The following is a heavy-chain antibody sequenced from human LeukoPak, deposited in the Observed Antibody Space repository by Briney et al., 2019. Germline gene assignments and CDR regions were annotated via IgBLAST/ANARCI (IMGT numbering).Heavy chain of an antibody. D-gene: IGHD3-10*01. J-gene: IGHJ3*02. Sequence: GGSLRLSCAASGFTFSNAWMSWVRQAPGKGLEWVGRIKSKTDGGTTDYAAPVKGRFTISRDDPKNTLYLQMNSLKTEDTAVYYCTTGGTMVRGEAFDIWGQGTMVTVSS. V-gene: IGHV3-15*01. CDR1: GFTFSNAW. CDR3: TTGGTMVRGEAFDI. CDR2: IKSKTDGGTT.